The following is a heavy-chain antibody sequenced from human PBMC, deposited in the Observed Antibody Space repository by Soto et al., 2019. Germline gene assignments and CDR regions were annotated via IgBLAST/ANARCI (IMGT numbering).Heavy chain of an antibody. V-gene: IGHV4-34*01. CDR2: INHSGST. D-gene: IGHD2-15*01. CDR3: AREVGGGYYGLDV. J-gene: IGHJ6*02. CDR1: GVSFSGYY. Sequence: PSETLSLTRAVYGVSFSGYYWNWIRHPPGKGLEWIGEINHSGSTNYNPSLKSRVTISVGTSKNQFSPKLSSVTAADTAVFYCAREVGGGYYGLDVWGQGTTVTVSS.